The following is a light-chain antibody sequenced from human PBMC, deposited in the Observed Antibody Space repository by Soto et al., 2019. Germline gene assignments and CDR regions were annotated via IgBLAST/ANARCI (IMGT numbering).Light chain of an antibody. CDR1: ESVSSSY. J-gene: IGKJ4*01. V-gene: IGKV3D-20*02. CDR3: QQYKKWPPLT. CDR2: GAS. Sequence: EIVLTQSPGTLSLSPGERATLSCRASESVSSSYLAWYQQKLGQAPRLLIHGASSRATGIPDRFSGSGSGTDFTLTISSLQSEDVAIYYCQQYKKWPPLTLGGGTKVDIK.